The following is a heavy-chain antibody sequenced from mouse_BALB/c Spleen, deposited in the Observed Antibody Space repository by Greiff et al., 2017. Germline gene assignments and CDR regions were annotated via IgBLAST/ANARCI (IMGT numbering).Heavy chain of an antibody. Sequence: QVQLQQPGAELVKPGTSVKLSCKASGYNFTSYWINWVKLRPGQGLEWIGDIYPGSGSTNYNEKFKSKATLTVDTSSSTAYMQLSSLASEDSALYYCARINDGYHYAMDYWGQGTSGTVSS. J-gene: IGHJ4*01. D-gene: IGHD2-3*01. V-gene: IGHV1-55*01. CDR2: IYPGSGST. CDR1: GYNFTSYW. CDR3: ARINDGYHYAMDY.